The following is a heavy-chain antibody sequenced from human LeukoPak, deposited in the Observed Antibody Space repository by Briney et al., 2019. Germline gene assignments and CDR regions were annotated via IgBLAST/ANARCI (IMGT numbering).Heavy chain of an antibody. CDR1: GGSISSSSYY. Sequence: SETLSLTCTVSGGSISSSSYYWGWIRQPPGKGLEWIGSIYYSGSTYYNPSLKSRVTISVDTSKNQFSLKLSSVTAADTAVYYCASPGSSYSSGWYRAFDIWGQGTMVTVSS. CDR2: IYYSGST. V-gene: IGHV4-39*01. D-gene: IGHD6-19*01. J-gene: IGHJ3*02. CDR3: ASPGSSYSSGWYRAFDI.